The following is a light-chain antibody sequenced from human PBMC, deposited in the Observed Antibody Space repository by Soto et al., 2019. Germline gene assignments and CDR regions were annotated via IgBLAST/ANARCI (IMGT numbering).Light chain of an antibody. V-gene: IGKV3-11*01. Sequence: EIVLTQSPATLSLSPGERATLSCRASESVNNFLAWYQQKPGQAPRLLIYDASNRATGVPARFSGGGSETDFTLTISRLESEDSAVYYCQHYWISPYGFGRGTKLEI. CDR3: QHYWISPYG. CDR2: DAS. J-gene: IGKJ2*03. CDR1: ESVNNF.